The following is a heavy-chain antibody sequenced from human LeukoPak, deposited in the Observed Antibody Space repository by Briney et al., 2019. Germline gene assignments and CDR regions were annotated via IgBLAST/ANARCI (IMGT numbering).Heavy chain of an antibody. CDR2: ISSSGSTT. Sequence: GGSLRFSCAASGFTFSSYEMNWVRQAPGKGLEWVSYISSSGSTTHYADSVKGRFTISRDNAKNSLYLQMNSLRAEDTAVYYCARDNYDSSGYYFDWGQGTLVTVSS. CDR3: ARDNYDSSGYYFD. D-gene: IGHD3-22*01. V-gene: IGHV3-48*03. CDR1: GFTFSSYE. J-gene: IGHJ4*02.